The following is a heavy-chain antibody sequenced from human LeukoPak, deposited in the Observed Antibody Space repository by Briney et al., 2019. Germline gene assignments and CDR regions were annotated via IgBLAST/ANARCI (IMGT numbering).Heavy chain of an antibody. D-gene: IGHD2-2*01. Sequence: GRSLRLSCAASGFTFSSYGMHWVRQAPGKGLEWVAVIWYVGSNKYYADSVKGRFTISRDNSKNTLYLQMNSLRAEDTAVYYCARSGGVVPAAINYFDYWGQGTLVTVSS. CDR2: IWYVGSNK. J-gene: IGHJ4*02. CDR1: GFTFSSYG. V-gene: IGHV3-33*01. CDR3: ARSGGVVPAAINYFDY.